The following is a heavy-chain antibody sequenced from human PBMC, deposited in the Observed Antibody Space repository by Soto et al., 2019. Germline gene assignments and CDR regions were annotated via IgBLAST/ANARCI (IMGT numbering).Heavy chain of an antibody. D-gene: IGHD1-1*01. V-gene: IGHV3-33*01. CDR1: GFTFSHYG. CDR2: IWYDGGNK. J-gene: IGHJ6*02. CDR3: ARSRENVGYYYGMDV. Sequence: GGSLRLSCAASGFTFSHYGMQWVRQAPGKGLEWVAVIWYDGGNKYYADSVKGRFTISRDNSKNTLYLQMNSLRAEDTAVYYCARSRENVGYYYGMDVWGQGTTVTVSS.